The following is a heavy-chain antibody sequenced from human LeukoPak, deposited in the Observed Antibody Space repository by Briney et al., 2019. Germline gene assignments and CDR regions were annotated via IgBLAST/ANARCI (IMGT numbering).Heavy chain of an antibody. D-gene: IGHD3-22*01. J-gene: IGHJ4*02. CDR1: GGSISSSSYY. CDR3: ARGGDYYNSSGYYDY. Sequence: PSETLSLTCTVSGGSISSSSYYWGWIRQPPGKGLEWIGSIYYVGTTYYNPSLKSRVTISVDTSKNQFSLKLSSVTAADTAVYYCARGGDYYNSSGYYDYWGQGTLVTVSS. V-gene: IGHV4-39*07. CDR2: IYYVGTT.